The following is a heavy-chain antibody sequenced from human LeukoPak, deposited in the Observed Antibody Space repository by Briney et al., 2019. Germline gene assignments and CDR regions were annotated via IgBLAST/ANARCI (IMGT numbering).Heavy chain of an antibody. V-gene: IGHV4-4*07. CDR1: GASTSTYY. Sequence: SETLSLTCAVSGASTSTYYCSWIRQPAGKGLEWIGRISTSGSTNYNPSLKSRVTMSADTSKNQFSLKLSSVTAADTAVYYCARDVGSGWFNYWGQGTLVTVSS. CDR2: ISTSGST. CDR3: ARDVGSGWFNY. J-gene: IGHJ4*02. D-gene: IGHD6-19*01.